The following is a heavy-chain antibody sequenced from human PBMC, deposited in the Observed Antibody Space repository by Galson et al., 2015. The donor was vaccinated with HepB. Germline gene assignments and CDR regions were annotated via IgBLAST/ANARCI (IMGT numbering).Heavy chain of an antibody. Sequence: QSGAEVKKPGESLKISCKASGDTFSNYAFGWVRQAPGQGLEWMGGISPFFDITNYAQKFRDSVTITADKSTRTAYMELRNLRSEDTAVYYCTATADYVGGQSDYWGQGTLVTVSS. CDR1: GDTFSNYA. CDR3: TATADYVGGQSDY. J-gene: IGHJ4*02. CDR2: ISPFFDIT. V-gene: IGHV1-69*17. D-gene: IGHD4-23*01.